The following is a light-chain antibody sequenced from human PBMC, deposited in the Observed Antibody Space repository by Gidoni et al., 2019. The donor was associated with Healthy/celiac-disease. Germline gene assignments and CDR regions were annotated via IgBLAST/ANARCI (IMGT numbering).Light chain of an antibody. CDR3: QSYDSSLSGSEV. J-gene: IGLJ3*02. Sequence: VTISCTGSSSNIGAGYDVHWYQQLPGTAPKLLIYGNSNRPSALPDRFSGSKSGTSASLAITGLQAEDEADYYCQSYDSSLSGSEVFGGGTKLTVL. CDR1: SSNIGAGYD. CDR2: GNS. V-gene: IGLV1-40*01.